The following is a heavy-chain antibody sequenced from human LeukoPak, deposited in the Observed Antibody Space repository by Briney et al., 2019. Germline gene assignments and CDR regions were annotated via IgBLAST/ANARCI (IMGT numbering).Heavy chain of an antibody. CDR1: GFTFSNAW. CDR3: TTDPHIAVDSYYYYGMDV. D-gene: IGHD6-19*01. J-gene: IGHJ6*02. V-gene: IGHV3-15*01. Sequence: GGSLRLSCAASGFTFSNAWMSWVRQAPGKGLEWVGRIKSKTDGGTTDYAAPVKGRFTISRDDSKNTLYLQMNSLKTEDTAVYYCTTDPHIAVDSYYYYGMDVWGQGTAVTVSS. CDR2: IKSKTDGGTT.